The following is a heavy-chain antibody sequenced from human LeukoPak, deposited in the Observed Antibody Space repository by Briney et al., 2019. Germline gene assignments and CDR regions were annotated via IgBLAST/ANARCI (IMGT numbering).Heavy chain of an antibody. CDR2: IYYSGST. V-gene: IGHV4-59*08. CDR3: ARGPYSYDSSGAFDI. J-gene: IGHJ3*02. CDR1: GGSFSGYY. D-gene: IGHD3-22*01. Sequence: SGTLSLTCAVYGGSFSGYYWSWIRQPPGKGLEWTGYIYYSGSTNYNPSLKSRVTISVDTSKNQFSLKLSSVTAADTAVYFCARGPYSYDSSGAFDIWGQGTMVTVSS.